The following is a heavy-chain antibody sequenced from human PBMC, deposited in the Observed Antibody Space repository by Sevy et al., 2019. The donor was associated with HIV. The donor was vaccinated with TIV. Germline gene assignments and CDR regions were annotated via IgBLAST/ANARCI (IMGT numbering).Heavy chain of an antibody. D-gene: IGHD6-13*01. CDR3: ANSRGRYEGSSWLYYYYIMDV. J-gene: IGHJ6*02. CDR2: ISNDGSDK. Sequence: GGSLRLSCAAAGFTFSRYGMHWARQAPGKGLEWVAVISNDGSDKEYAESVKGRFTVSRDNSKDTVYLQMNSLRPDCTAVYYCANSRGRYEGSSWLYYYYIMDVWGQGTTVTVSS. CDR1: GFTFSRYG. V-gene: IGHV3-30*05.